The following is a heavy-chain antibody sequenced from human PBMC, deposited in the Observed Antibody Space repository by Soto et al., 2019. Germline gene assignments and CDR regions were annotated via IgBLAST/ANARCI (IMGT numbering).Heavy chain of an antibody. V-gene: IGHV1-24*01. D-gene: IGHD3-10*01. CDR1: GYTLTELS. CDR3: ATVLLWFGELLVSGMDV. J-gene: IGHJ6*02. Sequence: ASVKVSCKVSGYTLTELSMHWVRQAPGKGLEWMGGFDPEDGETIYAQKFQGRVTMTEDTSTDTAYMELSSLRSEDTAVYYCATVLLWFGELLVSGMDVWGQGTTVTVSS. CDR2: FDPEDGET.